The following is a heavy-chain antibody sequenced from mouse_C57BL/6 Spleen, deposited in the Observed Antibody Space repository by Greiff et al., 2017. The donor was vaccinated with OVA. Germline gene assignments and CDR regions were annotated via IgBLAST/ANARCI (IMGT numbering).Heavy chain of an antibody. J-gene: IGHJ2*01. D-gene: IGHD2-3*01. CDR2: ISYDGSN. CDR3: ARIYDGYDGGFDY. V-gene: IGHV3-6*01. Sequence: EVKVEESGPGLVKPSQSLSLTCSVTGYSITSGYYWNWIRQFPGNKLEWMGYISYDGSNNYNPSLKNRISITRDTSKNQFFLKLNSVTTEDTATYYCARIYDGYDGGFDYWGQGTTLTVSS. CDR1: GYSITSGYY.